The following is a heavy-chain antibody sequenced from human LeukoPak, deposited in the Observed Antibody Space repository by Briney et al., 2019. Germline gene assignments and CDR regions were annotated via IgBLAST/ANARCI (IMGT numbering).Heavy chain of an antibody. Sequence: GGSLRLSCAASGFTFSSYSMNWVRQAPGKGLEWVSSISSSSSYIYYADSVKGRFTISRDNAKNSLYLQMNSLRAEDTAVYYCARDLAFEGVYYYDSSGPSDYWGQGTLVTVSS. CDR1: GFTFSSYS. J-gene: IGHJ4*02. CDR3: ARDLAFEGVYYYDSSGPSDY. CDR2: ISSSSSYI. D-gene: IGHD3-22*01. V-gene: IGHV3-21*01.